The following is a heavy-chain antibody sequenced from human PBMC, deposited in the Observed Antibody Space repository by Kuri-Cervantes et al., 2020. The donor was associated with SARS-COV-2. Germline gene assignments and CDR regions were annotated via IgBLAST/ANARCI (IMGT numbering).Heavy chain of an antibody. CDR1: GGSISSYY. Sequence: GSLRLSCTVSGGSISSYYWSWIRQPPGKGLDWIGYIYYSGSTNYNPSLKSRVTMSVDTSKNQFSLKLSSGTAADTAVYYCARVSWGEWELRGHDAFDIWGQGTMVTVSS. D-gene: IGHD1-26*01. CDR3: ARVSWGEWELRGHDAFDI. CDR2: IYYSGST. V-gene: IGHV4-59*12. J-gene: IGHJ3*02.